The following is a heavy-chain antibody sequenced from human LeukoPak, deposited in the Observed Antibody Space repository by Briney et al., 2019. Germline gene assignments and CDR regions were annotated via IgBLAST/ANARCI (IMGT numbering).Heavy chain of an antibody. Sequence: GWAVTLSCAGSGCTVSNKYMSGLRQAAGKGLEGVAVIYSGCRTYYADSVKGRFTISRDNSKNTLYLQMRRPRAEDTAVYYCTGGQRVAFDIWGQGTIVTVSS. CDR1: GCTVSNKY. D-gene: IGHD3-10*01. CDR3: TGGQRVAFDI. CDR2: IYSGCRT. J-gene: IGHJ3*02. V-gene: IGHV3-66*01.